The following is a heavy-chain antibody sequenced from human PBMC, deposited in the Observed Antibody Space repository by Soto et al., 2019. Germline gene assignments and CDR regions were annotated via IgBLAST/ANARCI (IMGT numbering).Heavy chain of an antibody. CDR2: IDGVGTGT. Sequence: EVQLVQSGGGSVQPGGSLRLSCAASGFTFTNYWMHWVRQVPGKGLVWVSRIDGVGTGTSYSDSVRGRFTISRDNAENTLYLQMNSLRAEDTAVYYCTXXXEYWGQXTPVTV. V-gene: IGHV3-74*01. CDR3: TXXXEY. J-gene: IGHJ4*02. CDR1: GFTFTNYW.